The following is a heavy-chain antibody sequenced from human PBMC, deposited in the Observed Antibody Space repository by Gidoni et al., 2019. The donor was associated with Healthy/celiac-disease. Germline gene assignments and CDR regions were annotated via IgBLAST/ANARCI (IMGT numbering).Heavy chain of an antibody. J-gene: IGHJ5*02. CDR2: INHSGST. D-gene: IGHD6-13*01. V-gene: IGHV4-34*01. Sequence: QVQLQQWGAGLLKPSETLSLTCAVYGGSFSRYYWSRIRQPPGKGLEWIGEINHSGSTNYNPSLKSRVTISVDTSKNQFSLKLSSVTAADTAVYYCARRPGYSSSRRLGSWFDPWGQGTLVTVSS. CDR3: ARRPGYSSSRRLGSWFDP. CDR1: GGSFSRYY.